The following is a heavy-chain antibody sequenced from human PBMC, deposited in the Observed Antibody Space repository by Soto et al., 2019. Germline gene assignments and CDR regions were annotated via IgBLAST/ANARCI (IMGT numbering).Heavy chain of an antibody. J-gene: IGHJ3*02. V-gene: IGHV3-30*18. D-gene: IGHD6-13*01. CDR3: AKHSAAGTSIGGAFDI. CDR1: GFTFSSYG. CDR2: ISYDGSNK. Sequence: QVQLVESGGGVVQPGRSLRLSCAASGFTFSSYGMHWVRQAPGKGLEWVAVISYDGSNKYYADSVKGRFTISRDNSKNTLYLQMNSLRAEDTAVYYCAKHSAAGTSIGGAFDIWGQGTMVTVSS.